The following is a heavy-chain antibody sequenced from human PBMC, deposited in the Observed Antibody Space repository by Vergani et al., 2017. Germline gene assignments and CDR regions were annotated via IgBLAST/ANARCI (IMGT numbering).Heavy chain of an antibody. CDR3: ARVGVREMATLQAMYYFDY. CDR2: ISRSSSYT. D-gene: IGHD5-24*01. Sequence: QVQLVESGGGLVKPGGSLRLSCAASGFTFSDYYMSWIRPVPGKGLEWVSYISRSSSYTNYADSVKGRFTISRDNAKNSLYLQMNSRRAEDTAVYYCARVGVREMATLQAMYYFDYWGQGTLVTVSS. CDR1: GFTFSDYY. J-gene: IGHJ4*02. V-gene: IGHV3-11*06.